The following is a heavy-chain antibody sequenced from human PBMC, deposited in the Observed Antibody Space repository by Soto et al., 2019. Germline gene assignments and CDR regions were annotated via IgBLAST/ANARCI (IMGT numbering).Heavy chain of an antibody. D-gene: IGHD2-15*01. CDR2: INHSGST. CDR1: GGSFSGYY. Sequence: SETLSLTCAVYGGSFSGYYWSWIRQPPGKGLEWIGEINHSGSTNYNPSLKSRVTISVDTSKNQFSLKLSSVTAADTAVYYCARGHPGMVVVAATRGSYYMDVWGKGTTVTVSS. V-gene: IGHV4-34*01. J-gene: IGHJ6*03. CDR3: ARGHPGMVVVAATRGSYYMDV.